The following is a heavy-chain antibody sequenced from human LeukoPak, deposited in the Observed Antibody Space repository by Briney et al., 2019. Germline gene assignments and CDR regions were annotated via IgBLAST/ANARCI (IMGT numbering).Heavy chain of an antibody. V-gene: IGHV3-7*01. Sequence: GGSLRLSCAASGFTFSSYWMSWVRQAPGKGLEWVANIKQDGSEKYYVDSVKGRFTISRDNAKNSLYLQMNSLRAEDMAVYYCAREGRLWSKLTFDYWGQGTLVTVSS. CDR3: AREGRLWSKLTFDY. J-gene: IGHJ4*02. CDR1: GFTFSSYW. D-gene: IGHD4/OR15-4a*01. CDR2: IKQDGSEK.